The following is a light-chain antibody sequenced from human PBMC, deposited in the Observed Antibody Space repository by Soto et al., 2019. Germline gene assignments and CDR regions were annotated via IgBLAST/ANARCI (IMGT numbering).Light chain of an antibody. V-gene: IGLV2-14*01. CDR1: SSDVGGHNH. Sequence: QSALTQPASVSGSPGQSITISCAGTSSDVGGHNHVSWYQQHPGKAPKLMIYDVSYRPSGVSNRFSASKSGNTASLTISGLQTEDEADYYCSSYTSSSTYVVFGGGTKLNVL. CDR2: DVS. CDR3: SSYTSSSTYVV. J-gene: IGLJ2*01.